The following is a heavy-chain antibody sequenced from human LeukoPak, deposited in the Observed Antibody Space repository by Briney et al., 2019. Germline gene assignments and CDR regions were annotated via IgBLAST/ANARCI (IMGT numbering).Heavy chain of an antibody. CDR2: IRYDGSKQ. V-gene: IGHV3-30*02. J-gene: IGHJ4*02. CDR1: GFTFGSYG. D-gene: IGHD7-27*01. Sequence: PGGSLRLSCATSGFTFGSYGMHWARQVPGKGLAWVSFIRYDGSKQYYSDSVKGRFTISRDNARKSLYLQMNSLRAEDTAVYYCVRVIITGDLGFDFWGQGTLVTVSS. CDR3: VRVIITGDLGFDF.